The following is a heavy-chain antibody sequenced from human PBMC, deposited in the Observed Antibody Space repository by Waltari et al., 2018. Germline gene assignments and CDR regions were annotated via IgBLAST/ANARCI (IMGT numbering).Heavy chain of an antibody. V-gene: IGHV4-59*01. CDR1: GGSTSIYY. Sequence: QVRLQESGPGLVKPSETLSLTCTVSGGSTSIYYWPWIRQPPGKGLEWIGYIYYTGTTYYNPSLKSRVTMSLDTSKNQFSLRLTSVTAADTAIYYCARGYYDFWDGYPYYYDYWGQGILVTVSS. D-gene: IGHD3-3*01. CDR3: ARGYYDFWDGYPYYYDY. J-gene: IGHJ4*02. CDR2: IYYTGTT.